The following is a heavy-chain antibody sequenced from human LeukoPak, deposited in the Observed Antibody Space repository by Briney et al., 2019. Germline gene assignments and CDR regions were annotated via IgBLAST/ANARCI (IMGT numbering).Heavy chain of an antibody. CDR2: ISGSSGST. J-gene: IGHJ3*02. V-gene: IGHV3-23*01. D-gene: IGHD2-2*01. CDR1: GFTFSSYA. Sequence: GGSLRLSCAASGFTFSSYAMSWVRQAPGKGLEWVSGISGSSGSTYYADSVKGRFTISRDNSKNTLYLQMNSLRAEDTAVYYCAKDPHYTPYCSSSICPTAFDIWGQGTMVTVSS. CDR3: AKDPHYTPYCSSSICPTAFDI.